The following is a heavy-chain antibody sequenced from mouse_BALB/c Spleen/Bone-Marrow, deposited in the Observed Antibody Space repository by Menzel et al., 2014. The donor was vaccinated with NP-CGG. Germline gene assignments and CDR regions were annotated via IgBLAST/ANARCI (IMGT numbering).Heavy chain of an antibody. CDR2: ISSGGSNT. CDR3: ARRSDYDYFDY. D-gene: IGHD2-4*01. J-gene: IGHJ2*01. Sequence: EVQRVESGGDIVKPGGSLKLSCAASGFTSSSYGMSWVRQSPDKRLEWVATISSGGSNTFYPDNVKGRFTISRDNAKNTLYLQMSSLKSEDTAMYYCARRSDYDYFDYWGRGTTLTVSS. CDR1: GFTSSSYG. V-gene: IGHV5-6*01.